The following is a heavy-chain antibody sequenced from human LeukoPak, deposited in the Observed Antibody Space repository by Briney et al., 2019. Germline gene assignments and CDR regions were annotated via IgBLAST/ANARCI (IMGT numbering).Heavy chain of an antibody. V-gene: IGHV1-18*01. Sequence: ASVKVSCKASGYTFTSYGISWVRQAPGQGLEWMGWISAYNGNTNYAQKLQGRVTMTTDTSTSTAYMELRSLRSDDTAVYYCARDSSGYDFWSGYYRCNWFDPWGQGTLVTVSS. CDR3: ARDSSGYDFWSGYYRCNWFDP. J-gene: IGHJ5*02. CDR1: GYTFTSYG. D-gene: IGHD3-3*01. CDR2: ISAYNGNT.